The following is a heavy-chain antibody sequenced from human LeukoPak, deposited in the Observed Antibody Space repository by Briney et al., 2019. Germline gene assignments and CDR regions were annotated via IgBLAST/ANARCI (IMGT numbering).Heavy chain of an antibody. J-gene: IGHJ4*02. V-gene: IGHV4-34*01. D-gene: IGHD5-18*01. CDR1: GGSFSGYY. CDR2: LDHSGST. Sequence: SETLSPTCAVYGGSFSGYYWNWIRQSPGKGLEWIGELDHSGSTTYNPSLKSRVTISIDTSKNQFSLRLNSVTAADTAVYYCASGDRGYSYGPLDYWGQGALVTVSS. CDR3: ASGDRGYSYGPLDY.